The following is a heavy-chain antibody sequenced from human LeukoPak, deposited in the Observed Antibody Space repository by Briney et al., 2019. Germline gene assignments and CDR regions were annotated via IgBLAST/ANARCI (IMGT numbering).Heavy chain of an antibody. CDR1: GFTFSSYG. CDR2: ISGSGGST. Sequence: GGTLRLSCAASGFTFSSYGMRWVRQAPGKGLEWVSAISGSGGSTYYADSVKGRFTISRDNSKYTLYLQMNSPRAEDTAVYYCAKMTTIQRFYDYWGQGTLVTVSS. CDR3: AKMTTIQRFYDY. D-gene: IGHD3-3*01. J-gene: IGHJ4*02. V-gene: IGHV3-23*01.